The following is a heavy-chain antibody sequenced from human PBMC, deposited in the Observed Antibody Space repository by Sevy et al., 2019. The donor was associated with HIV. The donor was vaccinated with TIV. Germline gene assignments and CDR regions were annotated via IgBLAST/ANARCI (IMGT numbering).Heavy chain of an antibody. J-gene: IGHJ4*02. Sequence: SETLSLTCTVSGGSISSSSYYWGWLRQPPGKGLEWIGSIYYSGSTYYNPSLKSRVTISVDTSKNPFSLKLSSVTAADTAVYYCASLSHVDTAMAEYYFDYWGQGTLVTVSS. CDR2: IYYSGST. CDR1: GGSISSSSYY. D-gene: IGHD5-18*01. V-gene: IGHV4-39*01. CDR3: ASLSHVDTAMAEYYFDY.